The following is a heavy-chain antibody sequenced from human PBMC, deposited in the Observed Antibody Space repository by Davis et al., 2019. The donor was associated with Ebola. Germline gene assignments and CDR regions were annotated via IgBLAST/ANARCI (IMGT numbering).Heavy chain of an antibody. CDR3: AREGSPPAFGY. CDR2: INCNSGGT. V-gene: IGHV1-2*02. D-gene: IGHD3-10*01. Sequence: ASVKVSCKASGYTFTGYYMHWMRQAPGQGPEWMGWINCNSGGTTYAQKFQGRVTMTRDTSISTLYMELSRLTSDDTAVYYCAREGSPPAFGYWGQGTLVTVSS. CDR1: GYTFTGYY. J-gene: IGHJ4*02.